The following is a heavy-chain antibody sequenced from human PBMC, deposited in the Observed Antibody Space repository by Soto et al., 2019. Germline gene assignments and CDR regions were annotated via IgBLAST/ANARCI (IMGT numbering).Heavy chain of an antibody. CDR2: IYYRGSP. CDR1: GASISSYH. Sequence: QVQLQESGPGLVRPSETLSPTCTVSGASISSYHWTLIRQPPGKGLELIAYIYYRGSPNYNPSLRSRVTLSIDTSKKQISLKLSPVPAAAPAVYFCARGGSYYDYWGQGTLFTVS. V-gene: IGHV4-59*01. J-gene: IGHJ4*02. D-gene: IGHD1-26*01. CDR3: ARGGSYYDY.